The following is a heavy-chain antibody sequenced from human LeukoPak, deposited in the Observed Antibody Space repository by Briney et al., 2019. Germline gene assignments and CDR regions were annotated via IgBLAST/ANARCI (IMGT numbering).Heavy chain of an antibody. V-gene: IGHV3-30*18. Sequence: GGSLRLSCAASAFTFSSHGMHWVRQAPGKGLEWVAVTSYDGSTKYYADSAKGRFNISRDNSKNTLYLQTNSLRVDDTAVYYCAKDATLFGDQYFDYWGQGTLVIVSS. D-gene: IGHD3-10*01. CDR1: AFTFSSHG. CDR3: AKDATLFGDQYFDY. CDR2: TSYDGSTK. J-gene: IGHJ4*02.